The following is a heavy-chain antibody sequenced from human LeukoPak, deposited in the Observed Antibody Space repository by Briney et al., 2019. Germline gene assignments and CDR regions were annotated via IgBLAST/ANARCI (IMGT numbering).Heavy chain of an antibody. J-gene: IGHJ4*02. D-gene: IGHD2-2*01. V-gene: IGHV1-8*01. CDR3: ARAPMGTAALY. Sequence: GASVKVSCKASGYTFTSYDINWVRRATGQGLEWMGWMNPNSGNTGYAQKFQGRVTLTRDTSISTAYMEVISLRSDDTAFYYCARAPMGTAALYWGQGTLVTVSS. CDR1: GYTFTSYD. CDR2: MNPNSGNT.